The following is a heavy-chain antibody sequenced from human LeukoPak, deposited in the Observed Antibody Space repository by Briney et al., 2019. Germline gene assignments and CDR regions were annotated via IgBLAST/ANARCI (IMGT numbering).Heavy chain of an antibody. CDR2: ISAYNGNT. Sequence: WASVKVSCKAAGYTFTSYGISWVRQAPGQGLEWMGWISAYNGNTNYAQKLQGRVTMTTDTSTSTVYMELRSLRSDDTAVYYCASGGLYCSSTSCYGIEYWGQGTLVTVSS. V-gene: IGHV1-18*04. D-gene: IGHD2-2*01. CDR3: ASGGLYCSSTSCYGIEY. CDR1: GYTFTSYG. J-gene: IGHJ4*02.